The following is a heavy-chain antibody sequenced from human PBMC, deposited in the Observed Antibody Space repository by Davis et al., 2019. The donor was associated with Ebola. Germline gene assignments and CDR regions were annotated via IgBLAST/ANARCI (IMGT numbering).Heavy chain of an antibody. CDR1: GFTVSRNY. CDR2: IYSGGST. CDR3: AQGWSRYYFDY. V-gene: IGHV3-53*04. Sequence: GGSLKISCAASGFTVSRNYMSWVRQAPGKGLEWVSVIYSGGSTYYADSVKGRFTISRHNSKNTLYLQVNSLRAEDTAVYYCAQGWSRYYFDYWGQGTLVTVSS. J-gene: IGHJ4*02. D-gene: IGHD2-15*01.